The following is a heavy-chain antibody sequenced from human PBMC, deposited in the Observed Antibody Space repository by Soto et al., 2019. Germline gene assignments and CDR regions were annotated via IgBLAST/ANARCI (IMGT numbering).Heavy chain of an antibody. CDR2: IIPILGIA. J-gene: IGHJ6*03. Sequence: SVKVCCKASGDTLNSWTLSWVRQAPGQGLEWMGRIIPILGIANYAQKFQGRVTITADKSTSTAYMELSSLRSEDTAGYCCAREFRETYCYYYMDVWGKGTAVTVSS. CDR3: AREFRETYCYYYMDV. CDR1: GDTLNSWT. V-gene: IGHV1-69*04.